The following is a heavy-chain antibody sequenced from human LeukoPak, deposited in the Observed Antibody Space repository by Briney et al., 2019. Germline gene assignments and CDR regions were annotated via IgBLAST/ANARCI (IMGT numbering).Heavy chain of an antibody. D-gene: IGHD6-19*01. CDR2: TSGDNVNT. V-gene: IGHV1-18*01. J-gene: IGHJ5*02. CDR3: ARDALAVAGTRGWFDP. Sequence: GASVKVSCKASGYTFISYGISWVRQAPGQGLEWMGWTSGDNVNTNYAQKFQGRVTMTTDTSTTTAYMELRSLRSDDTAVYYCARDALAVAGTRGWFDPWGQGTLVTVSS. CDR1: GYTFISYG.